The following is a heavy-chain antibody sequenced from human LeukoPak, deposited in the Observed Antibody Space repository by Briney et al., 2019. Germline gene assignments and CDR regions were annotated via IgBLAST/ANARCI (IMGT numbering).Heavy chain of an antibody. CDR1: GYTFTSYG. D-gene: IGHD6-13*01. Sequence: ASVKVSCKASGYTFTSYGISWVRQAPGQGLEWMGWISAYNGNTNYAQKLQGRVTMTTDTSTSTAYMELRSLRSDDTAVYYCARAGAGGSSWHGDAFDIWGQGTMVTVSS. CDR3: ARAGAGGSSWHGDAFDI. CDR2: ISAYNGNT. J-gene: IGHJ3*02. V-gene: IGHV1-18*01.